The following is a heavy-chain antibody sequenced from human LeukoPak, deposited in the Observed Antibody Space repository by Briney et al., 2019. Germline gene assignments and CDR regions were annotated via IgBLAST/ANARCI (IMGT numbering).Heavy chain of an antibody. CDR2: ISITSTYV. V-gene: IGHV3-21*01. D-gene: IGHD2-2*01. J-gene: IGHJ4*02. CDR3: ARVPHYCSSTSCHFDY. Sequence: GGSLRLSCGAAGFIFSNYNMNWVRQAPEEGLEWVSSISITSTYVYYADSVKGRFTISRDNAKNSLYLQMNSLKAEDTAVYYCARVPHYCSSTSCHFDYWGQGTLVTVSS. CDR1: GFIFSNYN.